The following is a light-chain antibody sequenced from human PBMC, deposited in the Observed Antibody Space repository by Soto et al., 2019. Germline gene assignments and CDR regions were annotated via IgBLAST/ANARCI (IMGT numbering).Light chain of an antibody. CDR3: SSYAGSNNFVI. CDR1: SSDVGGYDY. J-gene: IGLJ2*01. Sequence: QSVLTQPPSTSGSPGQSVTISCSGTSSDVGGYDYVSWYQQQPGKAPKLMIYEVIKRPSGVPDRFSGSKSGNTASLTVSGLQAEDEAGYYCSSYAGSNNFVIFGGGTKVTVL. V-gene: IGLV2-8*01. CDR2: EVI.